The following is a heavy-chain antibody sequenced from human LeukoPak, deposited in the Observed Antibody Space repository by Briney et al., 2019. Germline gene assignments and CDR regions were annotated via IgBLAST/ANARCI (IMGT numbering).Heavy chain of an antibody. D-gene: IGHD2-2*01. J-gene: IGHJ3*02. CDR2: LSYDGSNK. V-gene: IGHV3-30-3*01. CDR3: ARGRLRYCSSTSCYDAFDI. Sequence: GGSLRLPCAASGFTFSSYAMHWVRQAPGKGLEWVAVLSYDGSNKYYADSVKGRFTISKDNSKNTLYLQMNSLRAEDTAVYYCARGRLRYCSSTSCYDAFDIWGQGTMVTVSS. CDR1: GFTFSSYA.